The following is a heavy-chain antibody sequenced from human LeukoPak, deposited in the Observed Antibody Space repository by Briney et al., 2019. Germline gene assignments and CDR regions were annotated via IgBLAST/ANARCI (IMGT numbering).Heavy chain of an antibody. J-gene: IGHJ4*02. CDR1: GFTFSSYG. CDR3: AKVRLERRLLLPSFDY. Sequence: GGSLRLSCAASGFTFSSYGMHWVRQAPGKGLEWVAVLSYDGNNKYYADSVKGRFTISRDNSENMLYLQMNSLRSEDTAVYYCAKVRLERRLLLPSFDYWGQGTLVTVSS. CDR2: LSYDGNNK. V-gene: IGHV3-30*18. D-gene: IGHD1-1*01.